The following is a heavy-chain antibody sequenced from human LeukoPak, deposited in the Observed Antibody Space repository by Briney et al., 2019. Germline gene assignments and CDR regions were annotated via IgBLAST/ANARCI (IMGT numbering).Heavy chain of an antibody. CDR3: AAHNYYYYGMDV. CDR2: INHSGST. Sequence: SEILSLTCAVYGGSFSGYYWSWIRQPPGKGLEWIGEINHSGSTNYNPSLKSRVTISVDTSKNQFSLKLSSVTAADTAVYYCAAHNYYYYGMDVWGQGTTVTVSS. CDR1: GGSFSGYY. V-gene: IGHV4-34*01. J-gene: IGHJ6*02.